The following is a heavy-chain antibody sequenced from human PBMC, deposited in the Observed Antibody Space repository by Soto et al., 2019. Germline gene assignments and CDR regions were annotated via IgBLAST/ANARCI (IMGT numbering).Heavy chain of an antibody. CDR3: ARDQGGEYGSGSYSAGWFDP. CDR2: IIPILGIA. J-gene: IGHJ5*02. V-gene: IGHV1-69*08. CDR1: GGTFSSYT. D-gene: IGHD3-10*01. Sequence: QVQLVQSGAEVKKPGSSVKVSCKASGGTFSSYTISWVRQAPGQGLEWMGRIIPILGIANYAQKFQGRVTITADKSTSTAYMELSSLRSEDTAVYYCARDQGGEYGSGSYSAGWFDPWGQGTLVTVSS.